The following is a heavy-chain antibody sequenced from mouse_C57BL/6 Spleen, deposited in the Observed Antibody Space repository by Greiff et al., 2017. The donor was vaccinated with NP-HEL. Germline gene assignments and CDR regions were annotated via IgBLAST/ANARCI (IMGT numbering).Heavy chain of an antibody. CDR3: ARRNGYYPYYYAMDY. CDR2: IYPGSGST. D-gene: IGHD2-3*01. CDR1: GYTFTSYW. J-gene: IGHJ4*01. V-gene: IGHV1-55*01. Sequence: QVQLQQSGAELVKPGASVKMSCKASGYTFTSYWITWVKQRPGQGLEWIGDIYPGSGSTNYNEKFKSKATLTVDTSSSTAYMQLSSLTSEDSAVYYCARRNGYYPYYYAMDYWGQGTSVTVSS.